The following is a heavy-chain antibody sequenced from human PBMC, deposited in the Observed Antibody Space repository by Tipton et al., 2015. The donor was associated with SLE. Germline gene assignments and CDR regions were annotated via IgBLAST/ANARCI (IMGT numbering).Heavy chain of an antibody. V-gene: IGHV4-30-2*01. J-gene: IGHJ3*02. CDR1: GGSISSDGYS. D-gene: IGHD3-16*02. CDR2: IYQGVTA. Sequence: TLSLTCAVSGGSISSDGYSWNWIRQPPGKGLEWIGYIYQGVTARYNPSLESRVTMSVDTSKNQFSLKLSSVTAADTAVYYCAQAHLWGSYRYASDIWGQGTMVTVSS. CDR3: AQAHLWGSYRYASDI.